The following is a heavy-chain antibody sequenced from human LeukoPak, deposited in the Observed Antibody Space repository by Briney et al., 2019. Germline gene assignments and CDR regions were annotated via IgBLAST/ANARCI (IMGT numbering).Heavy chain of an antibody. Sequence: SETLSLTCTVSGGSISSGDYYWGWIRQPPGKGLEWIGYIYYSGSTYYNPSLKSRVTISVDTSKNQFSLKLSSVTAADTAVYFCVRESFGNLQVIPSSHYMDFWGKGITVIVSS. D-gene: IGHD3-10*01. J-gene: IGHJ6*03. V-gene: IGHV4-30-4*08. CDR2: IYYSGST. CDR1: GGSISSGDYY. CDR3: VRESFGNLQVIPSSHYMDF.